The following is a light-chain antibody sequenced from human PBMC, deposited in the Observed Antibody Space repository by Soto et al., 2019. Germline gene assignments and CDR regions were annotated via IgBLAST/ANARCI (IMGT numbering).Light chain of an antibody. J-gene: IGKJ1*01. V-gene: IGKV3D-15*01. CDR2: GAS. CDR3: QQYNKWPRT. Sequence: EIVMTQSPATLSVSPGERATLSCRASQSVSSNLAWYQQKPGQAPRLLIYGASTRATGIPARFSGSGSGTEFTLTISSQQSEDFSVYYCQQYNKWPRTVGQGTKVEIK. CDR1: QSVSSN.